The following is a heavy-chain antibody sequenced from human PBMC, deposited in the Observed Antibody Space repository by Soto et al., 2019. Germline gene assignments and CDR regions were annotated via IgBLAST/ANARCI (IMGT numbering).Heavy chain of an antibody. CDR1: GYTFTGYY. CDR2: INPNSGGT. J-gene: IGHJ4*02. D-gene: IGHD3-22*01. V-gene: IGHV1-2*02. CDR3: ASLGYYDSSGYWPFDY. Sequence: ASVKVSCKASGYTFTGYYMHWVRQAPGQGLEWMGWINPNSGGTNYAQKFQGRVTMTRDTSISTAYMELSRLRSDDTAMYYCASLGYYDSSGYWPFDYWGQGTLVTVSS.